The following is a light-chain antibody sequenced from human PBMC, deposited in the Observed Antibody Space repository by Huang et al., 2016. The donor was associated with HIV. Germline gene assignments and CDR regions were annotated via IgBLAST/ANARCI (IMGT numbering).Light chain of an antibody. CDR3: QQRSNWPPVFT. V-gene: IGKV3-11*02. J-gene: IGKJ2*01. CDR1: QSVGSY. CDR2: DVS. Sequence: EIVLTQSPATLSLSPGDRATLSCRASQSVGSYLPWYQQNSAQAPRLLIDDVSNRATGIPARFSGSGSGRDFTLTISSLEPEDFAIYYCQQRSNWPPVFTFGQGTKLEIK.